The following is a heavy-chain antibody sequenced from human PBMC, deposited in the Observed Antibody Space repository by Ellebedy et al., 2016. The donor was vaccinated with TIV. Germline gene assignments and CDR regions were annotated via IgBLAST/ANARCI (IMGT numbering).Heavy chain of an antibody. CDR3: ARRAWLGN. D-gene: IGHD6-19*01. V-gene: IGHV3-7*03. J-gene: IGHJ4*02. CDR2: IKQDGSET. CDR1: GFTFTSDW. Sequence: PGGSLRLSCAASGFTFTSDWMSWVRQAPGKGLEWVANIKQDGSETHYVDSVKGRFIISRDNAKNSVFLQLNSLRAEDTAVYYCARRAWLGNWGQGTLVTVSS.